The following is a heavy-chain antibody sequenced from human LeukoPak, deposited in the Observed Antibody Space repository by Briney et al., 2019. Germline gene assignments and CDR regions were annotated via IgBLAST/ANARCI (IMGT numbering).Heavy chain of an antibody. CDR2: IIPIFGTA. Sequence: SVKVSCKASGGTFSSYAISWVRQAPGQGLEWMGRIIPIFGTANYAQKFQGRVTITTDESTSTAYTELSSLRSEDTAVYYCARDVRWELLEAGFDYWGQGTLVTVSS. D-gene: IGHD1-26*01. CDR1: GGTFSSYA. J-gene: IGHJ4*02. V-gene: IGHV1-69*05. CDR3: ARDVRWELLEAGFDY.